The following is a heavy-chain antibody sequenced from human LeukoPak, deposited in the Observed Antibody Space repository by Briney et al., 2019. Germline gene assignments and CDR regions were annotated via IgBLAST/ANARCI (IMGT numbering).Heavy chain of an antibody. J-gene: IGHJ4*02. D-gene: IGHD4-17*01. CDR3: ARGDYEVY. V-gene: IGHV3-30*01. Sequence: GRSLRLSCAASGFTLSTYVTHWVRQAPGKGLEWVAYISYDGDNTYYADSVKGLFTISRDNSKNTLYLLVNSLTVEDTAVYYCARGDYEVYWGQGTLVTVSS. CDR2: ISYDGDNT. CDR1: GFTLSTYV.